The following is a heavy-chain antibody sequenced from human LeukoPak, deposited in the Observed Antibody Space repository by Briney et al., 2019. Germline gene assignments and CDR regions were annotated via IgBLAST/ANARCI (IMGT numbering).Heavy chain of an antibody. V-gene: IGHV3-21*01. CDR1: GFTFSSYS. CDR2: ISDSSTYI. CDR3: AELGITMIGGV. Sequence: GGSLRLSCAASGFTFSSYSMNWVRQAPGKGLEWVSSISDSSTYIYYADSVKGRFTISRDNAKNSLYLQMNSLRAEDTAVYYCAELGITMIGGVWGKGTTVTISS. D-gene: IGHD3-10*02. J-gene: IGHJ6*04.